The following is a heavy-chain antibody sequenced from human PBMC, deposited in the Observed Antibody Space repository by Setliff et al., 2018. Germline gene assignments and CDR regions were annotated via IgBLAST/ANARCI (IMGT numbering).Heavy chain of an antibody. V-gene: IGHV1-2*04. J-gene: IGHJ4*02. D-gene: IGHD1-26*01. CDR1: GYTFTGYY. CDR3: ARGGQTNGAPYFDY. CDR2: INAGTGNT. Sequence: ASVKVSCKASGYTFTGYYMHWVRQAPGQRLEWMGWINAGTGNTKYSQKFQGWVTMTRDTSISTAYMELSRLRSDDTAVYYCARGGQTNGAPYFDYWGQGTLVTVSS.